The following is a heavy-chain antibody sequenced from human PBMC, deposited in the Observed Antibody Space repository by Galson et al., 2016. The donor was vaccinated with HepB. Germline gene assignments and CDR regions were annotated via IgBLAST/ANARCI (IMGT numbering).Heavy chain of an antibody. V-gene: IGHV3-48*04. CDR3: ARSVEGHFDY. D-gene: IGHD1-1*01. CDR1: GFTFSSYS. J-gene: IGHJ4*02. CDR2: ISGYRTI. Sequence: SLRLSCAASGFTFSSYSMNWVRQAPGKGLEWVSYISGYRTIYYSDSVKGRFTISRDNARNSLYLQMNTLRAEDTAVYYCARSVEGHFDYWGQGILVTVSS.